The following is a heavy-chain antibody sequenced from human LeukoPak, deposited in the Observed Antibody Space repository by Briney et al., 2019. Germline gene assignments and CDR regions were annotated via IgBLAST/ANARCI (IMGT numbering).Heavy chain of an antibody. Sequence: SGGSLRLSCVASGFTFSNYWMHWVRQPPGKGLVWVSRIYVDGRTTNYADSVKGRFTISRDNAKNTLYLQMNSLRAEDTAVYYCAKDWAGGRSGSYYVYWGQGTLVTVSS. CDR1: GFTFSNYW. CDR3: AKDWAGGRSGSYYVY. J-gene: IGHJ4*02. CDR2: IYVDGRTT. D-gene: IGHD1-26*01. V-gene: IGHV3-74*01.